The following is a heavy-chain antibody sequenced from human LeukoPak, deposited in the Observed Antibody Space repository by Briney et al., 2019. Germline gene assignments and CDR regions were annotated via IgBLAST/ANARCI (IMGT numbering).Heavy chain of an antibody. CDR1: GYSFTGYY. V-gene: IGHV1-2*02. CDR2: INPYSGDT. D-gene: IGHD5-12*01. J-gene: IGHJ4*02. CDR3: ARTNGGYEYN. Sequence: VASVKVSCKASGYSFTGYYIHWVRQAPGQGLAWMGWINPYSGDTNYAQKFQGRLAMTRDTSISTAYMELSRLKSDDTAFYYCARTNGGYEYNWGLGTLVTVSS.